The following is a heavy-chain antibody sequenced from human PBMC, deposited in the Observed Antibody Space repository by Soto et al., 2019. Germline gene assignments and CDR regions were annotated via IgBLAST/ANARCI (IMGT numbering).Heavy chain of an antibody. CDR2: IYPGDSDT. CDR1: GYSFTSYW. J-gene: IGHJ4*02. CDR3: ARQRNYDFLPGHPDY. Sequence: PGESLKISCKGSGYSFTSYWIGWVRQMPGKGLEWMGIIYPGDSDTRYSPSFQGQVTISADKSISTAYLQWSSLKASDTAMYYCARQRNYDFLPGHPDYGGKEPRATAPS. V-gene: IGHV5-51*01. D-gene: IGHD3-9*01.